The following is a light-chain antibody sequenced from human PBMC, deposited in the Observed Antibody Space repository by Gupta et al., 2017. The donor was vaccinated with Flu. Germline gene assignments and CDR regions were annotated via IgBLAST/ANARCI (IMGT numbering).Light chain of an antibody. CDR1: QTILFISNNKDC. V-gene: IGKV4-1*01. CDR3: QQDDRSPRT. Sequence: DIVMTQSPDSLAVSLGEKATINCRSSQTILFISNNKDCLAWYQQKPGQPPKLLISWASTRQAGVPDRFRGSGSGTDFTLTISKLQTEDAAFYYCQQDDRSPRTFGHGTKVEV. CDR2: WAS. J-gene: IGKJ1*01.